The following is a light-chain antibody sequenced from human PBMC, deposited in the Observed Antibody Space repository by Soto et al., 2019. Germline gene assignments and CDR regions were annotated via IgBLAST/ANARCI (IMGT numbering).Light chain of an antibody. J-gene: IGLJ2*01. Sequence: QSALTQPASVSGSPGQSITFSCTGTSNDIGGYNYVSWYQQHPGKAPKLMIFDVSNRPSGVSYRFSGSKSGNTAPLTISGLQAEDEADYYCSSYTGSSTLLFGGGTKLTVL. CDR2: DVS. V-gene: IGLV2-14*01. CDR3: SSYTGSSTLL. CDR1: SNDIGGYNY.